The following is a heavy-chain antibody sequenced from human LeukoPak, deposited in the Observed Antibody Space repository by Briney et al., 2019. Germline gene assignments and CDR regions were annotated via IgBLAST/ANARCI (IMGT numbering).Heavy chain of an antibody. CDR2: INAGNGNT. J-gene: IGHJ6*02. D-gene: IGHD2-2*01. CDR1: GYTFTSYA. V-gene: IGHV1-3*01. CDR3: ARVCIVVVPAAMNYYGMDV. Sequence: ASVKVSCKASGYTFTSYAMHWVRQAPGQRLEWMGWINAGNGNTKYSQKFQGRVTITRDTSASTAYMELSSLRSEDTAVYYCARVCIVVVPAAMNYYGMDVWGQGTTVTVSS.